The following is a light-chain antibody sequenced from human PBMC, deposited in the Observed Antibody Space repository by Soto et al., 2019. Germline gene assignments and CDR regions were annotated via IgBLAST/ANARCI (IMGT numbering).Light chain of an antibody. CDR2: DAS. CDR3: QQYGSSGT. J-gene: IGKJ1*01. Sequence: EIVLTQPPATLSLSPGERATLSCRASQSVSSYLAWYQQKPGQAPRLLIYDASNRATGIPARFSGSGSGTDFTHTISRLEPEDFAVYYCQQYGSSGTFGQGTKVDIK. V-gene: IGKV3-11*01. CDR1: QSVSSY.